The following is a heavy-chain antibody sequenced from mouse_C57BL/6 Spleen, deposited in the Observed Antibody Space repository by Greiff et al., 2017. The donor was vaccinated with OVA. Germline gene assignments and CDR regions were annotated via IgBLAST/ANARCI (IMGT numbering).Heavy chain of an antibody. D-gene: IGHD1-1*01. J-gene: IGHJ1*03. CDR3: TRGYYGSSYVYFDV. CDR1: GYTFTSYW. V-gene: IGHV1-5*01. CDR2: IYPGNSDT. Sequence: EVQLQQSGTVLARPGASVKMSCKTSGYTFTSYWMHWVKQRPGQGLEWTGAIYPGNSDTSYNQKFKGKAKLTAVTSASTAYMELSSLTNEDSAVYYCTRGYYGSSYVYFDVWGTGTTVTVSS.